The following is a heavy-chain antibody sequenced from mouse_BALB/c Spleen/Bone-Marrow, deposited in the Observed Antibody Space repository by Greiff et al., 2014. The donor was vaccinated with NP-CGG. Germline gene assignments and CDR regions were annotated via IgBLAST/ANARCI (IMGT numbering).Heavy chain of an antibody. J-gene: IGHJ2*01. Sequence: QVQLQQSGAELLKPGTSVNLSCKASGYTFTRYWMHWVKQRPGQGLEWIGELNPSNGHTNYNGKFKNKATVTVDKSSSTAYMQLSSLTSEDSAVYYCARMITTRGFDYWGQGTTLTVSS. CDR3: ARMITTRGFDY. V-gene: IGHV1S81*02. D-gene: IGHD2-4*01. CDR2: LNPSNGHT. CDR1: GYTFTRYW.